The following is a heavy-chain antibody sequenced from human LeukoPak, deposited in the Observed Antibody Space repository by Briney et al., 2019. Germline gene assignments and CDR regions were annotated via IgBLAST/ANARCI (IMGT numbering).Heavy chain of an antibody. Sequence: ASVKVSCKASGYTFTGYYMHWVRQAPGQGLEWMGRINPNSGGTNYAQKFQGRVTMTRDTSISTAYMELSRLRSDDTAVYYCARDSPYQWLAHNWFDPWGQGTLVTVSS. V-gene: IGHV1-2*06. D-gene: IGHD6-19*01. CDR3: ARDSPYQWLAHNWFDP. J-gene: IGHJ5*02. CDR1: GYTFTGYY. CDR2: INPNSGGT.